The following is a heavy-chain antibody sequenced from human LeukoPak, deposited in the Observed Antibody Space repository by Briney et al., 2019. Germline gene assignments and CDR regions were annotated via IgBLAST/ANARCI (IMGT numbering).Heavy chain of an antibody. J-gene: IGHJ3*02. Sequence: PSETLSLTCTVSGGSISSSSYYWGWIRQPPGKGLEWIGSIYYSGSTYYNPSLKSRVTISVDTSKNQFSLKLSSVTAADTAVYYCARRDGYGAYDIWGQGTMVTVSS. CDR2: IYYSGST. D-gene: IGHD5-24*01. CDR1: GGSISSSSYY. CDR3: ARRDGYGAYDI. V-gene: IGHV4-39*07.